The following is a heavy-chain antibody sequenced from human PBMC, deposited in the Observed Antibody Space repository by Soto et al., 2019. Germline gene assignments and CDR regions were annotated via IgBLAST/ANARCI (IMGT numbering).Heavy chain of an antibody. CDR3: ATEKLLWFAEYWFAP. CDR1: GFTFNHYA. CDR2: IIGIFGST. Sequence: GGSLRLSCAASGFTFNHYAMIWVRQAPVNGLEFVSTIIGIFGSTYYADSVKGRFTISRYNSKNTLYLQMNSLRADDTAIYYFATEKLLWFAEYWFAPWGQETLALVS. D-gene: IGHD3-10*01. J-gene: IGHJ5*02. V-gene: IGHV3-23*01.